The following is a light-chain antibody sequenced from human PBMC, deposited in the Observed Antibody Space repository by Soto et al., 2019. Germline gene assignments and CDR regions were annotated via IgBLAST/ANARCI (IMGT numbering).Light chain of an antibody. CDR1: QSVGSK. CDR2: GVS. J-gene: IGKJ2*01. Sequence: EILMTQSPATLSVSPGERATLSCRASQSVGSKLAWYQQKPGQAPRLLIFGVSTRANGVPARFSGSGSGTDFSLTISSLESEDFAVYYCQQYSDWPPEYTFGQGTKLEIK. CDR3: QQYSDWPPEYT. V-gene: IGKV3-15*01.